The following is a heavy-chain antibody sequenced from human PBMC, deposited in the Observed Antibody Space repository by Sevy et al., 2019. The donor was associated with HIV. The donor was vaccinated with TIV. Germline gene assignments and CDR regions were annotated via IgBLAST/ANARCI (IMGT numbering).Heavy chain of an antibody. CDR2: IKQDGSVK. CDR1: GFTFSSYW. Sequence: GGSLRLSCAASGFTFSSYWMNWVRQAPGKGLEWVANIKQDGSVKYYVDSVKGRFTISRDNAKNSLYLQMNSLRAEDTAVYSCARDAYSRGAFHIWGQGTVVTVSS. D-gene: IGHD4-4*01. J-gene: IGHJ3*02. CDR3: ARDAYSRGAFHI. V-gene: IGHV3-7*01.